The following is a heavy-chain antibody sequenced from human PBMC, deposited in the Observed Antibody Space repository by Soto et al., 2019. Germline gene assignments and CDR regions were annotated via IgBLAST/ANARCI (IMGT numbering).Heavy chain of an antibody. CDR3: ARSPLATIFGAVIGDWFDP. V-gene: IGHV4-34*01. CDR2: INHSGST. CDR1: EGAVRGYY. Sequence: TSGFVSHSCAVWEGAVRGYYWSRIRKTPGKGLEWIGEINHSGSTNYNPSLKSRVTISVDTSKNQFSLKLSSVTAADTAVYYCARSPLATIFGAVIGDWFDPWGQGTLVTVSS. J-gene: IGHJ5*02. D-gene: IGHD3-3*01.